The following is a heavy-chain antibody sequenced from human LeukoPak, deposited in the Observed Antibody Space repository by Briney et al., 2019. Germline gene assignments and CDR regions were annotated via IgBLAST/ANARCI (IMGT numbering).Heavy chain of an antibody. D-gene: IGHD4-17*01. CDR3: ARAGANDYGDYYFDY. V-gene: IGHV3-7*01. CDR2: INQDGSLK. J-gene: IGHJ4*02. CDR1: GFTFNSYW. Sequence: PGGSLRLSCAASGFTFNSYWMSWVRQAPGKGLEWVANINQDGSLKYYVDSVKGRFTISRDNAKNSLYLQMNSLRAEDTAFYYCARAGANDYGDYYFDYWGQGTLVTVSS.